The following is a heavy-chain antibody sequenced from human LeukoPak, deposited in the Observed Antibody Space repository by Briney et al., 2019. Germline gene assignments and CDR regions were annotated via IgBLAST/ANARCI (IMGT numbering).Heavy chain of an antibody. V-gene: IGHV4-59*01. J-gene: IGHJ3*02. CDR1: GGSFSGYY. CDR2: IYYSGST. CDR3: ARAGEHSGNDAFDI. Sequence: SETLSLTCAVYGGSFSGYYWSWIRQPPGKGLEWIGYIYYSGSTNYNPSLKSRVTISVDTSKNQFSLKLSSVTAADTAVYYCARAGEHSGNDAFDIWGQGTMVTVSS. D-gene: IGHD1-26*01.